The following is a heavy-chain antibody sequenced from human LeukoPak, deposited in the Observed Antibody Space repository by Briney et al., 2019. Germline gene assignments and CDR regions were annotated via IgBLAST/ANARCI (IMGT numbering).Heavy chain of an antibody. Sequence: GSLRLSCAASGFTFSSYSMNWVRQSPGRGLEWVSYLSTSGKTIYYSDSVKGRFTISRDNDKNSLYLQMNSLSAEDSAVYFCARAIGYCTSTSCYHYYHMDVWGKGTTVTVSS. CDR1: GFTFSSYS. J-gene: IGHJ6*03. V-gene: IGHV3-48*01. CDR3: ARAIGYCTSTSCYHYYHMDV. CDR2: LSTSGKTI. D-gene: IGHD2-2*03.